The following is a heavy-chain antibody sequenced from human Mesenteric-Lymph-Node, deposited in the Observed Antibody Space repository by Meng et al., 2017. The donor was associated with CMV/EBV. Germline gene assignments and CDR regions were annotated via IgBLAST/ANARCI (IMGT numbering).Heavy chain of an antibody. CDR1: GASVNSGDYY. V-gene: IGHV4-61*08. D-gene: IGHD4-17*01. J-gene: IGHJ5*02. Sequence: SETLSLTCSVSGASVNSGDYYWSWVRQSPVRGLEWIGRVYYTGTSTHNPSLKGRVTISADTSKNQFTLNLSSVTAADTAVYYCARQTTAHYLGSPRWFDAWGQGTLVTVSS. CDR2: VYYTGTS. CDR3: ARQTTAHYLGSPRWFDA.